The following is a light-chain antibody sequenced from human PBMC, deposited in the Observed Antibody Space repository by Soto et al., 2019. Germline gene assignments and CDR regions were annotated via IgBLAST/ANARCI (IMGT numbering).Light chain of an antibody. Sequence: QSVLTHPPSVSGGPGQRVIISCTGSTSNIGAGSDVHWYQQIPGTAPKLLMYGNGNRPSGVPDRFSGSKSGTSASLAITGLQADDEADYYCQSYDNSLRGVVFGGGTKLTVL. J-gene: IGLJ2*01. CDR2: GNG. CDR1: TSNIGAGSD. CDR3: QSYDNSLRGVV. V-gene: IGLV1-40*01.